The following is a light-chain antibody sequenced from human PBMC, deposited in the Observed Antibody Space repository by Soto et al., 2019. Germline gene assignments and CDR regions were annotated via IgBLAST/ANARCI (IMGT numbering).Light chain of an antibody. J-gene: IGLJ1*01. CDR3: SSYTSSSTHYV. Sequence: QSALRQPASVSGSPGQSITISCTGTNSDVGGYNYVSWYQCHPGKAPKLILYEVSNRPSGVSNRFSGSKSGNTASLTISGLQSEDEADYYCSSYTSSSTHYVFGTGTKVTVL. CDR2: EVS. V-gene: IGLV2-14*01. CDR1: NSDVGGYNY.